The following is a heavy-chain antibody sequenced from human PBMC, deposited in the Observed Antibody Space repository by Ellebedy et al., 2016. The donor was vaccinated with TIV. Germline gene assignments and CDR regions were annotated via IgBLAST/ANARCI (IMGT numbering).Heavy chain of an antibody. V-gene: IGHV3-30-3*01. J-gene: IGHJ4*02. CDR1: GFTFSSYA. D-gene: IGHD3-9*01. CDR3: AREHPYYDILTGNSFDY. Sequence: GGSLRLSXAASGFTFSSYAMHWVRQAPGKGLEWVAVISYDGSNKYYADSVKGRFTISRDNSKNTLYLQMNSLRAEDTAVYYCAREHPYYDILTGNSFDYWGQGTLVTVSS. CDR2: ISYDGSNK.